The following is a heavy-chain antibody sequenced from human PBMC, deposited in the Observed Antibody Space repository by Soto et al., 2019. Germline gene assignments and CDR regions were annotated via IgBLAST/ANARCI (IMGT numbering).Heavy chain of an antibody. CDR2: ISAYNGNT. Sequence: ASVKVSCKASGYTFTSYGISWVRQAPGQGLEWMGWISAYNGNTNYAQKLQGRVTMTTDTSTSTAYMELRSLRSDDTAVYYCARGPFTMIVVVTPDFDYWGQGTLVTVSS. D-gene: IGHD3-22*01. CDR1: GYTFTSYG. V-gene: IGHV1-18*01. CDR3: ARGPFTMIVVVTPDFDY. J-gene: IGHJ4*02.